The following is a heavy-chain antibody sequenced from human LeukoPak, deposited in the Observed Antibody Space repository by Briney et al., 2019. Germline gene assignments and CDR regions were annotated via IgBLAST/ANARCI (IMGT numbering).Heavy chain of an antibody. Sequence: ASVKVSCKASGYTFTGYYMHWVRQAPGQGLEWMGWINPNSGGTNYAQKFQGRVTMTRDTSISTAYMELSRLRSDDTAVYDCASVPTYHSSPGWFDPWGQGTLVTVSS. CDR3: ASVPTYHSSPGWFDP. CDR1: GYTFTGYY. J-gene: IGHJ5*02. CDR2: INPNSGGT. D-gene: IGHD6-13*01. V-gene: IGHV1-2*02.